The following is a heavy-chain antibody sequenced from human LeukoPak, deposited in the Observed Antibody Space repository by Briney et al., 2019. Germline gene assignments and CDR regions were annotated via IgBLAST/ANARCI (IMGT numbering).Heavy chain of an antibody. V-gene: IGHV1-69*05. D-gene: IGHD6-13*01. Sequence: SVKVSCKASGGTSSSYAIYSVRQAPGQRLERMGGIIPIFGTTNCAQKFQGRVTITTDESKNTAYMELSSLRSDDTAVYYCARDRGSSWYYFDYWGQGTLVTVSS. CDR2: IIPIFGTT. J-gene: IGHJ4*02. CDR1: GGTSSSYA. CDR3: ARDRGSSWYYFDY.